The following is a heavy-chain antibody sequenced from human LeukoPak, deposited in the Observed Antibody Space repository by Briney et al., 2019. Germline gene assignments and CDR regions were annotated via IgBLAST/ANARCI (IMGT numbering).Heavy chain of an antibody. CDR1: GFTFKTYS. J-gene: IGHJ6*03. D-gene: IGHD3-3*01. CDR3: ARDGSYEFWSRNYYMDV. V-gene: IGHV3-21*01. CDR2: IRNSGTHV. Sequence: GGSLRLSCAPSGFTFKTYSIIWVRQAPGKGLEWVSSIRNSGTHVYYADSLKGRFTISRDNARNSLYLQMNSLRAEDTAVYYCARDGSYEFWSRNYYMDVWGKGTTVTVSS.